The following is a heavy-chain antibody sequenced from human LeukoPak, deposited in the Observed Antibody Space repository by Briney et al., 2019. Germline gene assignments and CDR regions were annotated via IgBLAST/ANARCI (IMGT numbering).Heavy chain of an antibody. D-gene: IGHD5-18*01. Sequence: ASVKVSCKASGYTSTSYYMHWVRQAPGQGLEWMGIINSSGGSTSYAQKFQGRVTMTRDTSTSTVYMELSSLRSEDTAVYYCASSYGRYWYFDLWGRGTLVTVSS. J-gene: IGHJ2*01. CDR2: INSSGGST. V-gene: IGHV1-46*01. CDR3: ASSYGRYWYFDL. CDR1: GYTSTSYY.